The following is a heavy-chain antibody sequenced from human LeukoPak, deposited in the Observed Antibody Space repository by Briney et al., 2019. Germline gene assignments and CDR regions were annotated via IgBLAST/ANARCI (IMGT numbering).Heavy chain of an antibody. Sequence: PGRSLRLSCAASGFTFSSYGMHWVRQAPGKGLEWVAVIWYDGSNKYYADSVKGRFTISRDNSKNTLYLQMNSLRAEDTAVYYCARVLELRFLEWLSYRHDAFDIWGQGTMVTVSS. CDR2: IWYDGSNK. J-gene: IGHJ3*02. V-gene: IGHV3-33*01. D-gene: IGHD3-3*01. CDR1: GFTFSSYG. CDR3: ARVLELRFLEWLSYRHDAFDI.